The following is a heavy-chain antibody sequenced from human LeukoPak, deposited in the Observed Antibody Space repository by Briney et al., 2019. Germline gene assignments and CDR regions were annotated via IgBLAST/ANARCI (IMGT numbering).Heavy chain of an antibody. J-gene: IGHJ4*02. Sequence: GASVKVSCKTSGGTFSSYAISWVRQAPGQGLEWVGRIIPLLDISNYPQKFQGRVTITADTSMTTVYMELSSLRSEDTAVYYCARGHYFDNSGYSGHHFDYWGQGTLVTVSS. CDR1: GGTFSSYA. V-gene: IGHV1-69*04. CDR3: ARGHYFDNSGYSGHHFDY. CDR2: IIPLLDIS. D-gene: IGHD3-22*01.